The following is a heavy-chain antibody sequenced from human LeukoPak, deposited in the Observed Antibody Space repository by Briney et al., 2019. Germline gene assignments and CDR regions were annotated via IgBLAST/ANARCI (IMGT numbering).Heavy chain of an antibody. CDR2: IYYSGST. D-gene: IGHD3-9*01. J-gene: IGHJ4*02. CDR1: GGSISSGDYY. V-gene: IGHV4-30-4*01. Sequence: SQTLSLTCTVSGGSISSGDYYWSWIRQPPGKGLEWIGYIYYSGSTYYNPSLKSRVTIPVDTSKNQFSLKLSSVTAADTAVYYCARGDSDILTGYQPFDYWGQGTLVTVSS. CDR3: ARGDSDILTGYQPFDY.